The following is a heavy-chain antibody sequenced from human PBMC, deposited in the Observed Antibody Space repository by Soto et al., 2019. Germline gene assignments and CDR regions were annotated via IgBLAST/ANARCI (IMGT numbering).Heavy chain of an antibody. D-gene: IGHD3-9*01. J-gene: IGHJ4*02. CDR2: IYYSGST. CDR3: AREEDILTGYYNDY. Sequence: LSLTCTVSGGSISSGYYYWSWIRQPPGKGLEWIGYIYYSGSTYYNPSLKSRVTISVDTSKNQFSLKLSSVTAADTAVYYCAREEDILTGYYNDYWGQGTLVTVSS. V-gene: IGHV4-30-4*01. CDR1: GGSISSGYYY.